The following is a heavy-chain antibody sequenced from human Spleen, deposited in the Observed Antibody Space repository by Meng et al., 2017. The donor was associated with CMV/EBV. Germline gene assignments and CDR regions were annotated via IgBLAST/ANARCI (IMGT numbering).Heavy chain of an antibody. J-gene: IGHJ4*02. CDR2: ISTGSYYI. D-gene: IGHD6-19*01. CDR3: AKDRVAVTGIGPLFDS. Sequence: LSLTCAASGFNFSNHNMNWVRQAPGKALEWVSSISTGSYYIYYADSLKGRFTISRDDAKNSLFLQMNGLRAEDTAFYYCAKDRVAVTGIGPLFDSWGQGTLVTVSS. V-gene: IGHV3-21*01. CDR1: GFNFSNHN.